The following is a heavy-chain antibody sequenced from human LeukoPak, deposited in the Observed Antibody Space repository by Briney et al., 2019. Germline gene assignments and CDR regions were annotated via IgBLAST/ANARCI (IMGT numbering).Heavy chain of an antibody. CDR3: AKGNGWIQLWSRFDY. J-gene: IGHJ4*02. Sequence: GGSLRLSCAVSGFTFSSYGMHWVRQAPGKGLEWVAFISYAVGDKYYADSVKGRFTVSRDNPKNTLYLQIHSLRTEDTAVYYCAKGNGWIQLWSRFDYWGQGTLVTVSS. CDR2: ISYAVGDK. CDR1: GFTFSSYG. D-gene: IGHD5-18*01. V-gene: IGHV3-30*18.